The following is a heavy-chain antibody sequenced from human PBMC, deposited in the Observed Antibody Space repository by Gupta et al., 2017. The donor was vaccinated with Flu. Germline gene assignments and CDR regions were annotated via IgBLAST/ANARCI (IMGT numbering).Heavy chain of an antibody. CDR3: ARWSGPRFEY. CDR2: IDTSGST. Sequence: QVQLQESGPGLVKSSQTLSLPCTVSGGSISRGSYYWTWIRQPAGKGLEWIGRIDTSGSTNYNPSLKSRVTISVDTSKNQLSLKLSSVTAADTAVYYCARWSGPRFEYWGQGTLVTVSS. V-gene: IGHV4-61*02. J-gene: IGHJ4*02. D-gene: IGHD3-3*01. CDR1: GGSISRGSYY.